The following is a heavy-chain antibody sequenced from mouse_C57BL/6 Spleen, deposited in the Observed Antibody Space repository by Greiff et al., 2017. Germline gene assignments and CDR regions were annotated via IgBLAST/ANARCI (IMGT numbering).Heavy chain of an antibody. CDR3: ARHERGPEQSGTAWFAY. J-gene: IGHJ3*01. CDR2: FYPGSGSI. V-gene: IGHV1-62-2*01. D-gene: IGHD3-3*01. CDR1: GYTFTEYT. Sequence: QVQLQQSGAELVKPGASVKLSCKATGYTFTEYTIHWVKQRSGQGLEWIGWFYPGSGSIKYNEKFKDKDTFTADKSSSTVYMELSRLTSDDSAVYFCARHERGPEQSGTAWFAYWGQGTLVTVSA.